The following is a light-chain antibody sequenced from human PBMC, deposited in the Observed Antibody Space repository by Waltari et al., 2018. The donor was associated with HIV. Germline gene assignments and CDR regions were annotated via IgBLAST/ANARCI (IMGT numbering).Light chain of an antibody. V-gene: IGLV3-25*03. J-gene: IGLJ1*01. CDR2: EDT. CDR1: TLPMQN. Sequence: SYELTQPPSVSVSPGQTARITCSGDTLPMQNAYWYQQRPGQAPVLVIFEDTERPSGIPERFSGSSSGTTVTLIINDVQEEDEADYFCQSADSTGSFVFGTGTKVTVL. CDR3: QSADSTGSFV.